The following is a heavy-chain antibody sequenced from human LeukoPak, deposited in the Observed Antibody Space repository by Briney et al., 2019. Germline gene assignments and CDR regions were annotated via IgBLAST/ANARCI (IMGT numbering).Heavy chain of an antibody. Sequence: ASVKVSCKASDYTFTTYGITWVRQAPGQGLEWMGWISDYNGNTNYAQKFQGRVTMTTDTSTNTAYMELRSLRSDDTAIYYCARDKGYRVGATSGTFDIWGQGTMVTVSS. V-gene: IGHV1-18*01. D-gene: IGHD1-26*01. J-gene: IGHJ3*02. CDR1: DYTFTTYG. CDR2: ISDYNGNT. CDR3: ARDKGYRVGATSGTFDI.